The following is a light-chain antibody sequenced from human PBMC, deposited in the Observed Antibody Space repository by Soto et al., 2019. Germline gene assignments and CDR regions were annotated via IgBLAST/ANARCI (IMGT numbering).Light chain of an antibody. CDR2: DAS. CDR3: QQYNNYPWT. V-gene: IGKV1-5*01. Sequence: IQMTQSPSTLSASVGDRVTITCRASQNINSRLAWYQQKPGKAPNLLIYDASSLESGVPVRFSGGGSGTEFTLTISSLQPDDFSTFYCQQYNNYPWTFGQGTKVDIK. CDR1: QNINSR. J-gene: IGKJ1*01.